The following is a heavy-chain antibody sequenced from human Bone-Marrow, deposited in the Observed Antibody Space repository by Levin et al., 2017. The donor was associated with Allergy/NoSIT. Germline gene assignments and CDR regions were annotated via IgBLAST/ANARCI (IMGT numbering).Heavy chain of an antibody. CDR3: ARGDGVTAY. J-gene: IGHJ4*02. D-gene: IGHD3-3*01. V-gene: IGHV3-11*01. Sequence: SCTASGFDFSDYYMTWIRQAPGKGLESVSYISSLGTTVSYAASVKGRFTLSRDNAKNSLYLQMDSLRPDDTAVYYCARGDGVTAYWGLGTLVTVSS. CDR2: ISSLGTTV. CDR1: GFDFSDYY.